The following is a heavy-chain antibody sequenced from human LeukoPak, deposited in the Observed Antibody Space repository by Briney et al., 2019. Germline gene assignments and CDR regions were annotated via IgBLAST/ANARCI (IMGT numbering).Heavy chain of an antibody. CDR1: GYTFTSYG. CDR3: AGDSARDGFDP. J-gene: IGHJ5*02. V-gene: IGHV1-18*01. D-gene: IGHD5-24*01. CDR2: ISANDGNT. Sequence: GASVKVPCKTSGYTFTSYGISWVRQAPGQAREGMRWISANDGNTNYAQKLQGRVTMTTDTSTSTAYMELRRLRSDATAVYYGAGDSARDGFDPWGQGTLVTVSS.